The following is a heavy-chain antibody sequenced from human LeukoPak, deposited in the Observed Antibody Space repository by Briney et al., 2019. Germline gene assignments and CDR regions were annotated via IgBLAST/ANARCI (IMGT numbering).Heavy chain of an antibody. CDR3: ARDRGSWSTNWFDP. Sequence: PGGSLRLSCAASGFTFSSYGMHWVCQAPGKGLEWVAVIWYDGSNKYYADSVKGRFTISRDNSKNTLYLQMNSLRAEDTAVYYCARDRGSWSTNWFDPWGQGTLVTVSS. CDR2: IWYDGSNK. J-gene: IGHJ5*02. CDR1: GFTFSSYG. V-gene: IGHV3-33*01. D-gene: IGHD6-13*01.